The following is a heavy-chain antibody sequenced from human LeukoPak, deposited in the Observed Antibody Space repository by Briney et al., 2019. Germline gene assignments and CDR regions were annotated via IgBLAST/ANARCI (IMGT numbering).Heavy chain of an antibody. CDR3: ARFIAALYYFDY. D-gene: IGHD6-13*01. CDR1: GFTFSSYA. Sequence: GGSLRLSCAASGFTFSSYAMHWVRQAPGKGLEWVAVISYDGSNKYYADSVKGRFTISRDNSKNTLYLQMNSLRAEDTAVYYCARFIAALYYFDYWGRGTLVTVSS. CDR2: ISYDGSNK. J-gene: IGHJ4*02. V-gene: IGHV3-30*04.